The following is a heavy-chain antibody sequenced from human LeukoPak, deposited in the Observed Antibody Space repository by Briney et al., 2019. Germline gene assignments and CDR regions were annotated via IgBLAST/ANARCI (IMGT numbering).Heavy chain of an antibody. CDR2: IKSKTDGGTT. D-gene: IGHD4-17*01. CDR1: GFTFSNAW. J-gene: IGHJ4*02. Sequence: PGGSLRLSCAASGFTFSNAWMSWVRQAPGKGLEWVGRIKSKTDGGTTDYAAPVKGRFTISRDDSKNTLYLQMNSLKTEDTAVYYCTTDRYGDYYFDYWGQGTLVTVSS. CDR3: TTDRYGDYYFDY. V-gene: IGHV3-15*01.